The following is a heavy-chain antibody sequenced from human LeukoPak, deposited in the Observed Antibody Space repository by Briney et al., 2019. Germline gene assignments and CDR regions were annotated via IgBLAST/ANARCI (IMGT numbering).Heavy chain of an antibody. CDR1: GGSINDY. CDR2: MYYSGST. V-gene: IGHV4-59*01. CDR3: ARYHSSGWYGGWFDP. Sequence: SETLSLTCTVSGGSINDYWTWIRLPPGKELEWIGYMYYSGSTNYNPSLKSRVTMSVDTSKNQFSLKLSSVTAADTSVYYCARYHSSGWYGGWFDPWGQGTLVTVSS. J-gene: IGHJ5*02. D-gene: IGHD6-19*01.